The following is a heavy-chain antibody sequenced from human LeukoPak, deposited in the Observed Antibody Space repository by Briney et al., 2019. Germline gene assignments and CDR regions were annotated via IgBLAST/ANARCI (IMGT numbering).Heavy chain of an antibody. Sequence: SETLSLTCTVSGGSISSGGYYWSWIRQHPGKGPEWIGYIYYSGSTYYNPSLKSRFTISVDTSKNQFSLKLSSVTAADTAVYYCAREVAGVYYGSGSYGWFDPWGQGTLVTVSS. CDR2: IYYSGST. CDR3: AREVAGVYYGSGSYGWFDP. J-gene: IGHJ5*02. CDR1: GGSISSGGYY. D-gene: IGHD3-10*01. V-gene: IGHV4-31*03.